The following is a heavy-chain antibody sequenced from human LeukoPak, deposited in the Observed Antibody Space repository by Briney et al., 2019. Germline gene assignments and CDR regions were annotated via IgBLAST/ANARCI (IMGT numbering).Heavy chain of an antibody. Sequence: SETLSLTCTVSGGSITTNNYYWGWIRQPPGKGLEWIGNIYHGGSPYYNPSLKSRVTISVDTSKNQFSLKLTSVTAADTAVYYCARRSSYWGSGDYFDYWGQGTLVTVSS. CDR2: IYHGGSP. J-gene: IGHJ4*02. CDR1: GGSITTNNYY. D-gene: IGHD7-27*01. CDR3: ARRSSYWGSGDYFDY. V-gene: IGHV4-39*01.